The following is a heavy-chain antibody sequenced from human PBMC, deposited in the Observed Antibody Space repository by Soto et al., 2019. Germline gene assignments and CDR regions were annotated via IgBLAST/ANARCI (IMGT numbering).Heavy chain of an antibody. J-gene: IGHJ6*03. V-gene: IGHV3-23*01. CDR3: AKDGLMTTVTIYSYYYYYMDV. Sequence: GGSLRLSCAASGFTFSSYAMSWVRQAPGKGLEWVSAISGSGGSTYYADSVKGRFTISRDNSKNTLYLQMNSLRAEDTAVYYCAKDGLMTTVTIYSYYYYYMDVWGKGTTVTVSS. D-gene: IGHD4-17*01. CDR1: GFTFSSYA. CDR2: ISGSGGST.